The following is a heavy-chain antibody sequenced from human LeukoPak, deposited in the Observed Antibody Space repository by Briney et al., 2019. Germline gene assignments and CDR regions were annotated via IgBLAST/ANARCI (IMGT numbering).Heavy chain of an antibody. D-gene: IGHD3-3*01. CDR1: GGSISSYY. V-gene: IGHV4-59*01. CDR3: ARFYDSFDY. Sequence: PSETLSLTCTVSGGSISSYYWSWIRQPPGKGLEWIGYIYYSGSTNYNPSLKSRVTTSVDTSKNQFSLKLSSVTAADTAVYYCARFYDSFDYWGQGTLVTVSS. J-gene: IGHJ4*02. CDR2: IYYSGST.